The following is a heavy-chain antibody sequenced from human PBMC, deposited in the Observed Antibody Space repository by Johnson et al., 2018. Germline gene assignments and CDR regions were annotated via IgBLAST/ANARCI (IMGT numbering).Heavy chain of an antibody. Sequence: VQLLESGGGVVQPGRSLRLSCAASGFTLSSSGMFLVRQAPGKGLKWLTFISYDGNNEYYTDSVKGRFTISRDNSKNMLYLQMNSLRDEDTAVYYCGRAAYSSGRAGIFAIWGQGTIVTVSS. D-gene: IGHD3-22*01. J-gene: IGHJ3*02. CDR1: GFTLSSSG. CDR2: ISYDGNNE. CDR3: GRAAYSSGRAGIFAI. V-gene: IGHV3-30*03.